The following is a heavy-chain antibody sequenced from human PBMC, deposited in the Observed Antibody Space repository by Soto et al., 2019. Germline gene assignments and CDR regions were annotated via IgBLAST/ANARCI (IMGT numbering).Heavy chain of an antibody. Sequence: ASVKVSCKASGYTFTSYGISWVRQAPGQGLEWMGWISAYNGNTNYAQKLQGRVTVTTDTSTSTAYMELRSLRSDDTAVYYCARDSVSYYYGSGSPWYFDLWGRGTLVTAPQ. V-gene: IGHV1-18*01. D-gene: IGHD3-10*01. CDR2: ISAYNGNT. CDR1: GYTFTSYG. CDR3: ARDSVSYYYGSGSPWYFDL. J-gene: IGHJ2*01.